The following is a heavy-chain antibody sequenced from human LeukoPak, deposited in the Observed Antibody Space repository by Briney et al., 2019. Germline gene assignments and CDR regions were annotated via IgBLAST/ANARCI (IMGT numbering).Heavy chain of an antibody. Sequence: GGTLRLSCAASGFTFSSYGMSWVRQAPGKGLEWVSYISSSGSTIYYADSVKGRFTISRDNAKNSLYLQMNSLRAEDTAVYYCARKGSDYYDSSGYKWDIWGQGTMVTVSS. D-gene: IGHD3-22*01. V-gene: IGHV3-48*04. CDR3: ARKGSDYYDSSGYKWDI. CDR1: GFTFSSYG. CDR2: ISSSGSTI. J-gene: IGHJ3*02.